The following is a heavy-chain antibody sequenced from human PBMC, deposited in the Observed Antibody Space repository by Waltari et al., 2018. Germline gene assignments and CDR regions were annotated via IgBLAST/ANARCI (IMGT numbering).Heavy chain of an antibody. Sequence: EVQLVESGGGLVQPGGSLRLSCAASGFTFSNYEMNWVRQAPGKGLGWILVSSGSGSTRHYAYSVKGRLTISRDNAKKSLYLQMNSLRAEDTAVYYCARESLSNIVVPDPVDVWGQGTTVTVSS. D-gene: IGHD2-2*01. J-gene: IGHJ6*02. CDR3: ARESLSNIVVPDPVDV. CDR2: SSGSGSTR. CDR1: GFTFSNYE. V-gene: IGHV3-48*03.